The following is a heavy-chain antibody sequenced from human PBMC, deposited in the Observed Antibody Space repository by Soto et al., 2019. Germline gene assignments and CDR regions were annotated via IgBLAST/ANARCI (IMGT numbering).Heavy chain of an antibody. CDR3: ARPRMVRGKYDYYYYGMDV. J-gene: IGHJ6*02. CDR2: IDPSDSYT. CDR1: GYSFTSYW. D-gene: IGHD3-10*01. Sequence: GESLKISCKGSGYSFTSYWISWVRQMPGKGLEWMGRIDPSDSYTNYSPSFHGHVTISADKSISTACLYGSSVEDSDTAMYYFARPRMVRGKYDYYYYGMDVWGQGTTVTVSS. V-gene: IGHV5-10-1*01.